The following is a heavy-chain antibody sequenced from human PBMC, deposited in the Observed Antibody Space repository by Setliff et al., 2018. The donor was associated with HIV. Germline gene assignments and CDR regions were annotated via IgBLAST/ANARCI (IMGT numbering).Heavy chain of an antibody. V-gene: IGHV3-21*01. CDR2: ISSSGTYI. Sequence: GGSLRLSCAASGFTFSSYEMDWVRQAPGKGLEWVSSISSSGTYIYYADSMKGRFTISRDKAGNSLYLQLNNVRAEDTAVYYCTRMIPPRSNRFSSGWFDYWGQGTVVTVSS. CDR1: GFTFSSYE. J-gene: IGHJ4*02. D-gene: IGHD6-19*01. CDR3: TRMIPPRSNRFSSGWFDY.